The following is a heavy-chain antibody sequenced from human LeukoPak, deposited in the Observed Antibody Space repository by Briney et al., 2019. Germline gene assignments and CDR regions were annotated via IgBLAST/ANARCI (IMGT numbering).Heavy chain of an antibody. D-gene: IGHD2-15*01. Sequence: GGSLRLSCAASGFTFSSYDMSWVRQAPGKGLEWVSAISGSGDNTYYADSVKGRFTITRDNAKNSLYLQMNSLRAEDTAVYYCARDQERIDAFDIWGQGTMVTVSS. J-gene: IGHJ3*02. V-gene: IGHV3-23*01. CDR2: ISGSGDNT. CDR3: ARDQERIDAFDI. CDR1: GFTFSSYD.